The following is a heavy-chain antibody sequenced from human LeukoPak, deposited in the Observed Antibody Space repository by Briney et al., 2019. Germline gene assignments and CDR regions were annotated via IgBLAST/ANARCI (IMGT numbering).Heavy chain of an antibody. CDR2: INHSGST. D-gene: IGHD2-2*01. CDR3: ARHPTLGGYCSSTSCPYYMDV. V-gene: IGHV4-34*01. J-gene: IGHJ6*03. Sequence: AETLSLTCAVYGGSFSGYYWSWIRQPPGKGLEWIGEINHSGSTNYNRSLKSRVTISVDTSKNQFSLKLSSVTAADTAVYYCARHPTLGGYCSSTSCPYYMDVWGKGTTVTVSS. CDR1: GGSFSGYY.